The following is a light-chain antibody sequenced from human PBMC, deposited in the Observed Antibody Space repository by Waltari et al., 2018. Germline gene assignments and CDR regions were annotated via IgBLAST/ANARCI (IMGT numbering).Light chain of an antibody. Sequence: QSALTQPASVSGSPGQSITISCTGTSSDVGGYNYVSWYQQHPGKAPKLMIYDVSKRPSGVSNRSSGSKSGNTASLTISGLQAEDEADYYCSSYTSSRVFGGGTKLTVL. CDR1: SSDVGGYNY. J-gene: IGLJ3*02. CDR3: SSYTSSRV. CDR2: DVS. V-gene: IGLV2-14*01.